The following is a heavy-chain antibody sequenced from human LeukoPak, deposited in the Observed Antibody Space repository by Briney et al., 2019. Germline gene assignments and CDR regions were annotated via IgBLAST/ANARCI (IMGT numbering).Heavy chain of an antibody. D-gene: IGHD3-3*01. V-gene: IGHV1-18*01. Sequence: ASVKVSCKVSGYTLTELSMHWVRQAPGQGLEWMGRISAHNGNANYAQKFQGRVTMTTDTLATTAYMELRSLRSDDTAVYYCARDLERYYDLEGRSGYWGQGTLVTVSS. CDR2: ISAHNGNA. CDR3: ARDLERYYDLEGRSGY. J-gene: IGHJ4*02. CDR1: GYTLTELS.